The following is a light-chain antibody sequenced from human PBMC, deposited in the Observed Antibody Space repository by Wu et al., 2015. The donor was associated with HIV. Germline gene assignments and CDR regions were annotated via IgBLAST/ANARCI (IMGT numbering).Light chain of an antibody. J-gene: IGKJ4*01. Sequence: DIQMTQSPSSLSASVGDRVTITCRASQSISSYLNWYQQKPGKAPKLLIYAASSLQSGVPSRFSGSGSGTDFTLTISSLQPEDFATYYCQQSYSTQLTFGGGDQGGDQT. CDR2: AAS. CDR3: QQSYSTQLT. CDR1: QSISSY. V-gene: IGKV1-39*01.